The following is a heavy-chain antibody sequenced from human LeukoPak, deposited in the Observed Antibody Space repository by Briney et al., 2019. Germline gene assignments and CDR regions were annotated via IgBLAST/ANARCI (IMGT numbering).Heavy chain of an antibody. D-gene: IGHD1-14*01. Sequence: SETLSLTCAVSGGSISSSNWWSWVRQPPGKGLEWIGEIYHSGSTNYNPSLKSRVTISVDTSKNQFSLKLSSVTAADTAVYYCNGISTEYYYYYGMDVWGQGTTVTVSS. CDR2: IYHSGST. J-gene: IGHJ6*02. V-gene: IGHV4-4*02. CDR3: NGISTEYYYYYGMDV. CDR1: GGSISSSNW.